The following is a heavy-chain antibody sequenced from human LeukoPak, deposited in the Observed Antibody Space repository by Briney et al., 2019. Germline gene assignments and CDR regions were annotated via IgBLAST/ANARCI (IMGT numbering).Heavy chain of an antibody. CDR1: GGSISSSSYY. V-gene: IGHV4-39*07. CDR3: ARGPLTHCSSTSCYYFDY. CDR2: IYYSGST. D-gene: IGHD2-2*01. Sequence: SETLSLTCTVSGGSISSSSYYWGWIRQPPGKGLEWIGSIYYSGSTYYNPSLKSRVTISVDTSKNQFSLKLSSVTAADTAVYYCARGPLTHCSSTSCYYFDYWGQGTLVTVSS. J-gene: IGHJ4*02.